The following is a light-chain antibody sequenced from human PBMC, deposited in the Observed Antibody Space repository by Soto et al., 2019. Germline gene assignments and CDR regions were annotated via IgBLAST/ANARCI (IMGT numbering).Light chain of an antibody. CDR3: QKYNSAPKT. V-gene: IGKV1-27*01. CDR1: QDIGNY. CDR2: AAS. J-gene: IGKJ2*01. Sequence: DIQMTQSPSSLSASVGDRVTITCRASQDIGNYLAWYQQKPGEVPKLLIYAASTLQKGVQSRFSGGGSGTLFTLTISSLQPDDVATYYCQKYNSAPKTFGRGTRLEIK.